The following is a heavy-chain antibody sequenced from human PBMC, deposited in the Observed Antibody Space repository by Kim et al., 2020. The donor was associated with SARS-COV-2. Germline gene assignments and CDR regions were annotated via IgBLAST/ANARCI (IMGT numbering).Heavy chain of an antibody. Sequence: GGSLRLSCAASGFTFSSYGMHWVRQAPGKGLEWVAVISYDGSNKYYADSVKGRFTISRDNSKNTLYLQMNSLRAEDTAVYYCAGSRGVVAAFGWFDPWGQGTLVTVSS. CDR3: AGSRGVVAAFGWFDP. CDR1: GFTFSSYG. V-gene: IGHV3-30*03. D-gene: IGHD2-15*01. J-gene: IGHJ5*02. CDR2: ISYDGSNK.